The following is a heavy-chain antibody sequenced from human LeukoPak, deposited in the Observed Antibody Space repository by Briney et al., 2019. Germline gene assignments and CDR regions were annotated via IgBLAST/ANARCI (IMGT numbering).Heavy chain of an antibody. J-gene: IGHJ4*02. CDR3: ARVGPYAAIPASYDY. CDR2: IYYSGST. D-gene: IGHD2-2*02. CDR1: GGSISSSSYY. V-gene: IGHV4-39*07. Sequence: PSETLPLTCTVSGGSISSSSYYWGWIRQPPGKGLEWIGSIYYSGSTYYNPSLKSRVSISVDTSKNQFSLKLSSVTAADTAVYYCARVGPYAAIPASYDYWGQGTLVTVSS.